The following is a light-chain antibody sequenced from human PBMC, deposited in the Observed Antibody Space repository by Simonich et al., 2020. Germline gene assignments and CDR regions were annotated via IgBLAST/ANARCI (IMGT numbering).Light chain of an antibody. Sequence: QPVLTQPPSASASLGASVTLTCTLSRGYHNYKVDWYQQRPGTGPRFVMRVGTGGSGGSKGDGIPARFSVLGSGLNRYLTIKNIQEEDESDYHCGADHGSGSNFVWVFGGGTKLTVL. J-gene: IGLJ3*02. V-gene: IGLV9-49*01. CDR2: VGTGGSGG. CDR3: GADHGSGSNFVWV. CDR1: RGYHNYK.